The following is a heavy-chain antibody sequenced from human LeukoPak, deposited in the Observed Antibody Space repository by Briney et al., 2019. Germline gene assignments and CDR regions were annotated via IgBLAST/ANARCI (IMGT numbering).Heavy chain of an antibody. D-gene: IGHD5-18*01. CDR3: ARITDTAMVTDYYGMDV. CDR2: INSDGSST. J-gene: IGHJ6*02. CDR1: GFTFSSYW. Sequence: GGSLRLSCAASGFTFSSYWMHWVRRAPGKGLVWVSRINSDGSSTSYADSVKGRFTISRDNAKNTLYLQMNSLRAEDTAVYYCARITDTAMVTDYYGMDVWGQGTTVTVSS. V-gene: IGHV3-74*01.